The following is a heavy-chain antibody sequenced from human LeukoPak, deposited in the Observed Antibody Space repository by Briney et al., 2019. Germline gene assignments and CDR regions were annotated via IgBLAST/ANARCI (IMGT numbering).Heavy chain of an antibody. J-gene: IGHJ4*02. CDR2: IDPSGGST. V-gene: IGHV1-46*01. CDR3: ARGLAIRGPPGCPDY. D-gene: IGHD4/OR15-4a*01. CDR1: GYTFTNYY. Sequence: ASVTVSFTASGYTFTNYYMHWVRQAPGQGLEWMGIIDPSGGSTTYAQKFQGRVTMTRDTSTSTVYMELSSLRSEDTAVYYCARGLAIRGPPGCPDYWGQGTLVTVSS.